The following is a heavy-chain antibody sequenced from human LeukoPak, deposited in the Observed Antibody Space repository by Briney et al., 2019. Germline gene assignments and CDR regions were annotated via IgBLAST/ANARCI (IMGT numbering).Heavy chain of an antibody. CDR3: ARDYDY. Sequence: SETLSLTCSVSGGSISGSSYYWAWVRQPPGKGLEWIGIINDSGNTYYNPSLRSRVTISVDTSKNQFSLKVNSVTAADTAVYYWARDYDYWGQGTLVTVSS. CDR1: GGSISGSSYY. J-gene: IGHJ4*01. V-gene: IGHV4-39*02. CDR2: INDSGNT.